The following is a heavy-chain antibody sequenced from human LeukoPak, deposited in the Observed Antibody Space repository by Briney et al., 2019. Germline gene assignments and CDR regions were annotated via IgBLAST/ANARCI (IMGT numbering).Heavy chain of an antibody. Sequence: PGESLRLSCAASGFTFSSYAMHWVRQAPGKGLEWVAVISYDGSNKYYADSVKGRFTISRDNSRNTLYLQMNSLRAEDTAVYYCARVPYGSGSYYKLSYYYYGMDVWGQGTTVTVSS. CDR2: ISYDGSNK. CDR1: GFTFSSYA. D-gene: IGHD3-10*01. V-gene: IGHV3-30-3*01. CDR3: ARVPYGSGSYYKLSYYYYGMDV. J-gene: IGHJ6*02.